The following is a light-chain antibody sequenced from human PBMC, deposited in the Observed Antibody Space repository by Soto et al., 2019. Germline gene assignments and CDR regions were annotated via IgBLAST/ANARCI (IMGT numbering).Light chain of an antibody. CDR2: GAS. CDR3: QQSYSSPLT. CDR1: RSISNY. J-gene: IGKJ4*01. V-gene: IGKV1-39*01. Sequence: DIQMTQSPSSLSASVGDAVSLTCRASRSISNYLNWYQQKPGRAPKLLISGASSLQRGVPSRFSGSGSGTTFTLTISSLHPEDFATYYCQQSYSSPLTFGGGTNVEI.